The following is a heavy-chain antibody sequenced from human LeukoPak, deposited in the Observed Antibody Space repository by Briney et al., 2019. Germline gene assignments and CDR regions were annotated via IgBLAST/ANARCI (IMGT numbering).Heavy chain of an antibody. Sequence: PGGSLRLSCATSGFTFTDYYMSWIRQAPGKGLEWVSYISVSGTTMYYADSVKGRFTLSRDNAKNSLYLQMNSLSADDTAVYYCAKVAHYYGSGSYYEYYFDYWGQGALVTVSS. CDR3: AKVAHYYGSGSYYEYYFDY. CDR1: GFTFTDYY. CDR2: ISVSGTTM. J-gene: IGHJ4*02. V-gene: IGHV3-11*01. D-gene: IGHD3-10*01.